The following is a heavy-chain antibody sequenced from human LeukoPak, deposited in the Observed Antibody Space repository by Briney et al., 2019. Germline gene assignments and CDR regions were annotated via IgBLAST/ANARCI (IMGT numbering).Heavy chain of an antibody. CDR1: GGTFSSYA. CDR3: ARGGFEWELLRAYFDY. CDR2: IIPILGTA. Sequence: SVKVSCKASGGTFSSYASSWVRQAPGQGLEWMGGIIPILGTANYAQKFQGRVTITTEESTSTAYMELSSLRSEDTAVYYCARGGFEWELLRAYFDYWGQGTLVTVSS. V-gene: IGHV1-69*05. J-gene: IGHJ4*02. D-gene: IGHD1-26*01.